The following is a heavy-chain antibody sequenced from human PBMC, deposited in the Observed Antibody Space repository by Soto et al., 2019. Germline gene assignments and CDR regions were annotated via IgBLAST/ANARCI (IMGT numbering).Heavy chain of an antibody. CDR1: GFTFSSYA. J-gene: IGHJ4*02. CDR3: AKDITDDYYFDY. V-gene: IGHV3-23*01. CDR2: ISGSGGST. D-gene: IGHD3-3*01. Sequence: EVQLLESGGGLVQPGGSLRLSCAASGFTFSSYAMSWVRQAPGKGLEWVSAISGSGGSTYYADSVKGRFTISRDNSKNTLYLQVNSLRAEDTAVYYCAKDITDDYYFDYWGQGTLVTVSS.